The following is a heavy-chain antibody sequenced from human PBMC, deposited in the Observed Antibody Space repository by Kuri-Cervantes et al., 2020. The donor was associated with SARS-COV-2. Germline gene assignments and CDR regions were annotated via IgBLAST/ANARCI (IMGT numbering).Heavy chain of an antibody. V-gene: IGHV3-23*01. CDR3: AKEEGGGYDYGDYQDY. CDR1: GFTFSYYY. D-gene: IGHD4-17*01. CDR2: ISESGGST. J-gene: IGHJ4*02. Sequence: GGSLRLSCAASGFTFSYYYMSGVRQAPGKGLEWVSAISESGGSTYYADSVKGRFTISRDNSKNTLYLQMNSLRAEDTAVYYCAKEEGGGYDYGDYQDYWGQGTLVTVSS.